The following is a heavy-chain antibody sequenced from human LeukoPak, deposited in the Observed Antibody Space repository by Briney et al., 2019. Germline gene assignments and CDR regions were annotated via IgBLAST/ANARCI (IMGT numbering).Heavy chain of an antibody. J-gene: IGHJ4*02. V-gene: IGHV3-48*03. CDR1: GFTFSSYE. Sequence: GGPLRLSCAASGFTFSSYEMNWVRQAPGKGLEWVSYISSSGSTIYYADSVKGRFTISRDNAKNSLYLQMNSLRAEDTALYYCARDHRQWELPDYFDYWGQGTLVTVSS. D-gene: IGHD1-26*01. CDR2: ISSSGSTI. CDR3: ARDHRQWELPDYFDY.